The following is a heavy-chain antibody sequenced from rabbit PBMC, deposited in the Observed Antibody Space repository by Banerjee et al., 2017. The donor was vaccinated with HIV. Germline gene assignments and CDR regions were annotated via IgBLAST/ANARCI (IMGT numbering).Heavy chain of an antibody. V-gene: IGHV1S40*01. CDR2: FYGSGNT. Sequence: QSLEESGGDLVKPGASLTLTCTASGFSFSAYYYVSWVRQAPGKGLEWIACFYGSGNTDYASWAKGRFTISKTSSTTVTLQMTSLTAADTATYFCARGDDGDPSDGYALSLWGPGTLVTVS. CDR3: ARGDDGDPSDGYALSL. D-gene: IGHD6-1*01. CDR1: GFSFSAYYY. J-gene: IGHJ4*01.